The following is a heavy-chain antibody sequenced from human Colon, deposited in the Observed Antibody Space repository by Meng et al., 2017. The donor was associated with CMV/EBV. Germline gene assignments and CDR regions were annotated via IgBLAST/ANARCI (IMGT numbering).Heavy chain of an antibody. CDR3: ARGYSGTSS. Sequence: VRLGVSGGGVVRPGGSLIVSCKISGFTFDNYGMSWVRQAPGKGLEWVSVIYSGGSTFYADSVKGRFTISRDNSKNTLYLQMNSLSAEDTAVYYCARGYSGTSSWGQGTLVTVSS. CDR2: IYSGGST. D-gene: IGHD1-26*01. CDR1: GFTFDNYG. V-gene: IGHV3-66*01. J-gene: IGHJ4*02.